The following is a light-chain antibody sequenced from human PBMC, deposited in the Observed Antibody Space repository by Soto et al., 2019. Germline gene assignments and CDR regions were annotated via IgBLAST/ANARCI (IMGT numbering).Light chain of an antibody. Sequence: QSALTQPASVSGSPGQSITISCTGTSSDVGAYDYVSWYQQHPGKAPKFMLYEVSNRPSGLSNPFSGSKSGNTASLTISGLQAEDEADYYCSSYTTSNTWVFGGGTKLTVL. V-gene: IGLV2-14*01. CDR2: EVS. J-gene: IGLJ3*02. CDR1: SSDVGAYDY. CDR3: SSYTTSNTWV.